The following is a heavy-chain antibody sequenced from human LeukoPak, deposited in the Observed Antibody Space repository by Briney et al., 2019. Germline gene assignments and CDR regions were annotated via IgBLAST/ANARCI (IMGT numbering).Heavy chain of an antibody. V-gene: IGHV3-74*01. CDR2: ISTDGYTT. D-gene: IGHD2-15*01. Sequence: GGSLRLSCAASGFTCSSFALSWVRQAPRKGLVWVSRISTDGYTTDYADFVQGRFTASRDNTKNTWSLEMNSLRAEDTAVYYCVVGGSPGYWGQGTLVTVSS. CDR3: VVGGSPGY. CDR1: GFTCSSFA. J-gene: IGHJ4*02.